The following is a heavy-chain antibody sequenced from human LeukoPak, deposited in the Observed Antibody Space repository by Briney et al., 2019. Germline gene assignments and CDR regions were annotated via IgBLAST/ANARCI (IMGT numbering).Heavy chain of an antibody. CDR3: AALQRPAAIDY. CDR1: GTSIRSGDYY. Sequence: SQTLSLTCTVSGTSIRSGDYYWCWIRQPPGKGLEWIGYIYYSGSTYYNPSLKSRLTIAVDTSKNQFSLRLTSVTAADTAVYYCAALQRPAAIDYLGQGTLVTVSS. V-gene: IGHV4-30-4*01. CDR2: IYYSGST. D-gene: IGHD2-2*01. J-gene: IGHJ4*02.